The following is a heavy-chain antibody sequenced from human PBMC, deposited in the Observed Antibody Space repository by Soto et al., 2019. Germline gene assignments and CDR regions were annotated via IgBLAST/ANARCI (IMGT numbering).Heavy chain of an antibody. CDR1: GDLFNNHA. CDR3: SASSAIAAAGYFKF. Sequence: QVQLVQSGAEVKEPGSSVNVSCKASGDLFNNHAFNWVRQAPGQGLEWMGRISPLFSTTNYAQKFQGRVTIGADELTTIVYLEVNNLESDDTAMSYCSASSAIAAAGYFKFWGQGTLGTVAP. V-gene: IGHV1-69*01. J-gene: IGHJ4*02. CDR2: ISPLFSTT. D-gene: IGHD6-13*01.